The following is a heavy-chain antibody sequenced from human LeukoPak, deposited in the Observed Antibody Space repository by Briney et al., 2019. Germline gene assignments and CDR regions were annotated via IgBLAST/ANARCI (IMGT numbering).Heavy chain of an antibody. CDR1: GGTFSSYA. CDR2: IIPIFGTA. D-gene: IGHD1-26*01. V-gene: IGHV1-69*01. J-gene: IGHJ3*02. CDR3: AREGPLQWELQGVDAFDI. Sequence: GSSVKVSCKASGGTFSSYAISWVRQAPGQGLEWMGGIIPIFGTASYAQKFQGRVTITADESTSTAYMELSSLRSEDTAVYYCAREGPLQWELQGVDAFDIWGQGTMVTVSS.